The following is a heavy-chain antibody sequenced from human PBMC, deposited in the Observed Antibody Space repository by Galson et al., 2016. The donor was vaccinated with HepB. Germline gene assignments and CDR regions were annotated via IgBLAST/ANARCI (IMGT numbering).Heavy chain of an antibody. D-gene: IGHD3-22*01. Sequence: TLSLTCAVSGGPISSGGYSWSWIRQPPGKGLEWIGYIYHTGSTYYNPSLKSRVTISVDRSKNQFSLMLSSVTAADTAVYYCARDGFYYDSSGYYYFDSWGQGTLVTISS. J-gene: IGHJ4*02. V-gene: IGHV4-30-2*01. CDR1: GGPISSGGYS. CDR2: IYHTGST. CDR3: ARDGFYYDSSGYYYFDS.